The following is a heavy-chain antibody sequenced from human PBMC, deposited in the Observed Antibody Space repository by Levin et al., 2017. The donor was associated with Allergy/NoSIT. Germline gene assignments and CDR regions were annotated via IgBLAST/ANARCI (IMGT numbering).Heavy chain of an antibody. J-gene: IGHJ4*02. CDR3: AKDHVYADGVWGPFDC. D-gene: IGHD5/OR15-5a*01. CDR2: IVGSGGTT. CDR1: GLTSNNYA. Sequence: GGSLRLSCAASGLTSNNYAMFWVRQPPGKGLEGVSAIVGSGGTTGYADSVKGRFTISRDNSKNMVYLQMNSLRVEDTAIYYCAKDHVYADGVWGPFDCWGQGTLVTVSS. V-gene: IGHV3-23*01.